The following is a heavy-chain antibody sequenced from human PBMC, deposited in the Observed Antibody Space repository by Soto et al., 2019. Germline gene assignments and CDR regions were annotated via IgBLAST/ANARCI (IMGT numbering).Heavy chain of an antibody. V-gene: IGHV4-61*01. CDR3: ARSRLYCSAASCRPSRFDP. CDR2: IYFSGSA. D-gene: IGHD2-15*01. J-gene: IGHJ5*02. CDR1: GGSVSSGSTY. Sequence: SETLCLTCSVSGGSVSSGSTYWTWIRQPPGKGLEWIGYIYFSGSANYNPSLKSRVTMSVDTSKDQFSLKLTSVTPADTAVYYCARSRLYCSAASCRPSRFDPRGKGTLVT.